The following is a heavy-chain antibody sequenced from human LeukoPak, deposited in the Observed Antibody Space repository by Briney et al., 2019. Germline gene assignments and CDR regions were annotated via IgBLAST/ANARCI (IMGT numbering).Heavy chain of an antibody. D-gene: IGHD1-1*01. CDR3: AKAGIGADGAGFLCEY. CDR1: GFTFSDYA. CDR2: ASYYVGRQ. J-gene: IGHJ4*02. Sequence: GGSLTLSCAASGFTFSDYAMSWVRQAPGKGLEWVSTASYYVGRQYHADSVRGRFTVSRDNSRNTVSLQMSSLRVEDTGIYYCAKAGIGADGAGFLCEYWGQGTLVTVSS. V-gene: IGHV3-23*01.